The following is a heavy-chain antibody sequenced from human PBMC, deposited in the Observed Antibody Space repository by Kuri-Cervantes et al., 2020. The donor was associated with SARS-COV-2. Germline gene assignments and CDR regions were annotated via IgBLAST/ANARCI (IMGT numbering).Heavy chain of an antibody. CDR3: ARDIYSGWSGLWGFDL. Sequence: GGSLRLSCAASRFAFDTYSMNWVRQAPGKGLEWVSYINSRNTTVYYADSVKGRFTISRDNATNSLYLQMNSLRDDDTAVYFCARDIYSGWSGLWGFDLWGQGTMVTVSS. J-gene: IGHJ3*01. D-gene: IGHD5-12*01. CDR2: INSRNTTV. V-gene: IGHV3-48*02. CDR1: RFAFDTYS.